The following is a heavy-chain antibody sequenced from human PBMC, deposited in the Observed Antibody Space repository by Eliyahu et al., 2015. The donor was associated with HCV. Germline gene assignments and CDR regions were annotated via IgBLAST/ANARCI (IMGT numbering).Heavy chain of an antibody. CDR2: IDHSGNT. V-gene: IGHV4-38-2*02. CDR1: SYSISRGYN. Sequence: ETLSLTCAVSSYSISRGYNWGWIRQSPGKGLEWIGSIDHSGNTYYNASLKSRVSISVDTSKNQFSLRLSSVTAADTAIYYCARDSYGDFSYWGQGTLVTVSS. CDR3: ARDSYGDFSY. D-gene: IGHD4-17*01. J-gene: IGHJ4*02.